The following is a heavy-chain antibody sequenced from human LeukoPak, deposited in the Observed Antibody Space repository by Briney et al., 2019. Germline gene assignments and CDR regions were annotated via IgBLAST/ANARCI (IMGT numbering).Heavy chain of an antibody. D-gene: IGHD6-13*01. CDR2: ISYSGST. V-gene: IGHV4-39*07. CDR1: GGSISSSRFY. CDR3: ARARYSSSWYQPFDN. Sequence: SETLSLTCTVSGGSISSSRFYWGWIRQPPEKGLEWIGTISYSGSTYYNPSLKSRVTISLDTSKNHFSLNLSFVTAADTAVYYCARARYSSSWYQPFDNWGQGTLVTVSS. J-gene: IGHJ4*02.